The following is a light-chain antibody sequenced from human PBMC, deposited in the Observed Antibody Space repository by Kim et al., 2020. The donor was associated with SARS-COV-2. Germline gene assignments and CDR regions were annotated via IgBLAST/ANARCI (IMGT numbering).Light chain of an antibody. J-gene: IGKJ2*01. CDR2: AAS. CDR1: LIMNKY. CDR3: QQSYSTLYT. Sequence: SASVGDTVTITCRASLIMNKYLNWYQQKPGQAPHLIIFAASTLQTGVPPRFRGSGSGTDFTLTIHSLQPEDFATYYCQQSYSTLYTFGQGTKLEIK. V-gene: IGKV1-39*01.